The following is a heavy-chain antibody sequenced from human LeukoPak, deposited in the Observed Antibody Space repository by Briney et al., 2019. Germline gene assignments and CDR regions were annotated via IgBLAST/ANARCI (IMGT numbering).Heavy chain of an antibody. J-gene: IGHJ6*02. V-gene: IGHV3-7*01. CDR1: GFTFSSYW. CDR3: ARDLVLWFGEPHMDV. D-gene: IGHD3-10*01. CDR2: MKQDGSEK. Sequence: GGSLRLSCAASGFTFSSYWMSWVRQAPGKGLEWVANMKQDGSEKYYVDSVKGRFTISRDNAKNSLYLQMNSLRAEDTAVYYCARDLVLWFGEPHMDVWGQGPRSPSP.